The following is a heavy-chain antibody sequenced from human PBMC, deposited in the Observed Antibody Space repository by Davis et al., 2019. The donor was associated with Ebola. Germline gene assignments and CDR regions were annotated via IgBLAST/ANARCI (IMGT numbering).Heavy chain of an antibody. D-gene: IGHD6-19*01. CDR2: IIPILGIA. V-gene: IGHV1-69*04. J-gene: IGHJ4*02. Sequence: SVKVSCKASGYTFNLYGISWVRQAPGQGLEWMGRIIPILGIANYAQKFQGRVTITADKSTSTAYMELSSLRSDDTAVYYCARDRNRQWLVPRGDYWGQGTLVTVSS. CDR3: ARDRNRQWLVPRGDY. CDR1: GYTFNLYG.